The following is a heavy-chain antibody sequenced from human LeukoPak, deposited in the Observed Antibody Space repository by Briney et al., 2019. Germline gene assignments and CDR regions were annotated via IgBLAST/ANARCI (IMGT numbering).Heavy chain of an antibody. CDR1: GFTFSSYS. Sequence: PGGSLRLSCAASGFTFSSYSMNWVRQAPGKGLEWVSYISSSSSTIYYADSVKGRFTISRDNAKNSLYLQMNSLRAEDTAVYYCARLHVKFYCSGGSCYPGHWGQGTLVTVSS. J-gene: IGHJ4*02. V-gene: IGHV3-48*04. CDR3: ARLHVKFYCSGGSCYPGH. D-gene: IGHD2-15*01. CDR2: ISSSSSTI.